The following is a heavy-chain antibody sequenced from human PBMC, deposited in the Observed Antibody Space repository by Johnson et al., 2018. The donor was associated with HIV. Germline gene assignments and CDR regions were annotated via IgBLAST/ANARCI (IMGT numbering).Heavy chain of an antibody. J-gene: IGHJ3*02. Sequence: VQLVESGGGLVQPGGSLRLSCAASGFTFSNYWMSWVRQAPGKGLEWVANVNEDGSEGYYVDSVEGRLTISRDNAKNSLYLQIDSLRAGDTAVYYCARDGVYSSPWDAFDIWGQGTMVTVSP. D-gene: IGHD6-19*01. CDR2: VNEDGSEG. CDR1: GFTFSNYW. CDR3: ARDGVYSSPWDAFDI. V-gene: IGHV3-7*05.